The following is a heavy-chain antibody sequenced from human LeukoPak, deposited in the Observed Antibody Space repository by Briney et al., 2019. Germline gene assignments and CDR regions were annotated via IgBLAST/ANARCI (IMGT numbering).Heavy chain of an antibody. V-gene: IGHV1-2*02. CDR2: LNPSTGAT. Sequence: ASVKVSCKASGYTFTGYYLHWVRLAPGQGLEWMGWLNPSTGATNSAQRFQGRVTLTRDTSISTAYMELSRLRSDDTAVYYCARKRRAVAGYYFDYWGQGTLVTVSS. CDR1: GYTFTGYY. J-gene: IGHJ4*02. D-gene: IGHD6-19*01. CDR3: ARKRRAVAGYYFDY.